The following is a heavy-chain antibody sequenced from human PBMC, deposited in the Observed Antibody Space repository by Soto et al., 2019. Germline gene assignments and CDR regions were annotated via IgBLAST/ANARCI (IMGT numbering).Heavy chain of an antibody. CDR2: ISSSSSYI. D-gene: IGHD6-13*01. J-gene: IGHJ4*02. V-gene: IGHV3-21*01. CDR1: GFTFSSYS. Sequence: EGSLRLSCAASGFTFSSYSMNWVRQAPGKGLEWVSSISSSSSYIYYADSVKGRFTISRDNAKNSLYLQMNSLRAEDTAVYYCARDIARQFDYWGQGTLVTVSS. CDR3: ARDIARQFDY.